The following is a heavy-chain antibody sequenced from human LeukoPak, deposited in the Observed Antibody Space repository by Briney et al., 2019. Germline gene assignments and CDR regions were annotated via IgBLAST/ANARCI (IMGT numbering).Heavy chain of an antibody. CDR1: GFTFDDYA. CDR3: ARDENSGWYRRWYFDY. V-gene: IGHV3-9*01. D-gene: IGHD6-19*01. J-gene: IGHJ4*02. Sequence: GGSLRLSCAASGFTFDDYAMHWVRQAPGKGLEWVSGISWNSGSIGYADSVKGRFTISRDNAKNSLYLQMNSLRAEDTAVYYCARDENSGWYRRWYFDYWGQGTLVTVSS. CDR2: ISWNSGSI.